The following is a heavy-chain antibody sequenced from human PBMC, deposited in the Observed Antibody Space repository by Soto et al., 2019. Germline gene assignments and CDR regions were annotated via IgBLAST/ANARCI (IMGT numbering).Heavy chain of an antibody. CDR1: GFTVSGSY. Sequence: EMQLVESGGGLVQPGGSLRLSCAASGFTVSGSYMGWVRQAPGKGLDWISSIYTDGRTYYSDSVRGRFAVSTDYSKDTLSLPMTNLRADDTAIYHCARHVGFYWYFDLWGRGTLVTVSS. D-gene: IGHD1-26*01. CDR3: ARHVGFYWYFDL. V-gene: IGHV3-66*04. CDR2: IYTDGRT. J-gene: IGHJ2*01.